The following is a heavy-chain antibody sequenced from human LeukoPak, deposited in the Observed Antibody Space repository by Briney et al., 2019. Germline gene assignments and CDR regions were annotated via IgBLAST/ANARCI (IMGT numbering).Heavy chain of an antibody. V-gene: IGHV4-59*08. CDR2: IYYSGST. D-gene: IGHD3-10*01. J-gene: IGHJ2*01. CDR1: GGSISSYY. Sequence: SETLSLTCTVSGGSISSYYWSWIRQPPGKGLEWIGYIYYSGSTNYNPSLKSRVTISVDTSKNQFALKLSSVTAADTAVYYWARLLLWFGESWYFDLWGRGTLVTVSS. CDR3: ARLLLWFGESWYFDL.